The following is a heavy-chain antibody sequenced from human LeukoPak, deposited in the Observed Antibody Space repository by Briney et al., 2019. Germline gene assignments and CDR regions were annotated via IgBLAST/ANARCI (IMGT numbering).Heavy chain of an antibody. CDR3: ARDGRIAVAGFYYYYGMDV. Sequence: SETLSLTCTVSGGSISTYYWSWIRQPPGKGLEWIGYIYYGGSTNYDPSLKSRVTISVDTSKNQFSLKLSSVTAADTAMYYCARDGRIAVAGFYYYYGMDVWGQGTTVTVSS. J-gene: IGHJ6*02. V-gene: IGHV4-59*01. CDR2: IYYGGST. D-gene: IGHD6-19*01. CDR1: GGSISTYY.